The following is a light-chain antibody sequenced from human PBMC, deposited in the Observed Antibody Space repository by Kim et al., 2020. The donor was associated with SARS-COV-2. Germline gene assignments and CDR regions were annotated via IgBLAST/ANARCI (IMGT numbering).Light chain of an antibody. V-gene: IGLV3-19*01. CDR1: SLRTYY. CDR2: GKN. J-gene: IGLJ3*02. CDR3: NSRDSSGNHWV. Sequence: ALEQTVRITCQGNSLRTYYASWYQQKPGQAPVLVIYGKNNRPSGIPDRFSGSSSGNTASLTIPGAQAEDEADYYCNSRDSSGNHWVFGGGTQLTVL.